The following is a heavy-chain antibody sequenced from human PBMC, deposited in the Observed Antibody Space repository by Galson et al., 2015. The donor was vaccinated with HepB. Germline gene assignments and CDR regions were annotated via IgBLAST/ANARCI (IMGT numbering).Heavy chain of an antibody. Sequence: SVKVSCKASGYTFASYDINWVRQASGQGLEWMGWMNPYSGSTGYAQKFQGRVTMTRNTSIRTAYMELSNLRSEDTAVYYCARGLGGATVNWFDPWGQGTQVIVSS. D-gene: IGHD1-26*01. J-gene: IGHJ5*02. CDR1: GYTFASYD. CDR3: ARGLGGATVNWFDP. V-gene: IGHV1-8*01. CDR2: MNPYSGST.